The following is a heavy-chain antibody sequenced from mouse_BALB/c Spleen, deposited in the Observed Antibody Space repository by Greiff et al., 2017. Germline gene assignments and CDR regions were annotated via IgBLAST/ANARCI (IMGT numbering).Heavy chain of an antibody. CDR1: GYTFTDYN. CDR3: ARSYDGYSPFAY. V-gene: IGHV1-18*01. J-gene: IGHJ3*01. CDR2: INPNNGGT. Sequence: EVQLQQSGPELVKPGASVKIPCKASGYTFTDYNMDWVKQSHGKSLEWIGDINPNNGGTIYNQKFKGKATLTVDKSSSTAYMELRSLTSEDTAVYYCARSYDGYSPFAYWGQGTLVTVSA. D-gene: IGHD2-3*01.